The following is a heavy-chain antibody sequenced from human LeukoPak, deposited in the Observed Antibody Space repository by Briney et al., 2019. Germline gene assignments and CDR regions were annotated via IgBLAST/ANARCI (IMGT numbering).Heavy chain of an antibody. CDR2: IIPILGIA. Sequence: ASVKVSCKASGGTFSSYTISWVRQAPGQGLEWMGRIIPILGIANYAQKFQGRVTITADKSTSTAYMELSSLRSEDMAVYYCASRGGSSGYYSDYWGQGTLVTVSS. V-gene: IGHV1-69*02. J-gene: IGHJ4*02. CDR3: ASRGGSSGYYSDY. D-gene: IGHD3-22*01. CDR1: GGTFSSYT.